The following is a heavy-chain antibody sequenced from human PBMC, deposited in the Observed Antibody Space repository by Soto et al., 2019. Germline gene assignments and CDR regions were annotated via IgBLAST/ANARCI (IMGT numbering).Heavy chain of an antibody. D-gene: IGHD3-9*01. CDR3: ARGQRYFDWLLWAFDY. Sequence: QVQLQQWGAGLLKPSETLSLTCAVYGGSFSGYYWSWIRQPPGKGLEWIGEFNHSGSTNYNPSLTSRVTTSVDTSNNHFSLKLSSVTAADTAVYYCARGQRYFDWLLWAFDYWGQGTLVTVSS. CDR2: FNHSGST. V-gene: IGHV4-34*01. J-gene: IGHJ4*02. CDR1: GGSFSGYY.